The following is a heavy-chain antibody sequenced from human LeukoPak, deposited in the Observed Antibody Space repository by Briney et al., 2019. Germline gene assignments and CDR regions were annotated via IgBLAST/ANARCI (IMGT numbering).Heavy chain of an antibody. D-gene: IGHD6-19*01. V-gene: IGHV1-2*02. CDR1: GYPFTGYY. Sequence: GASVKVSCKASGYPFTGYYVHWVRQAPGHGLEWMGWVNPRNGGTHSAQKFQGRVSMTGDTSITTAYMELSSLRSEDTAVYYCARVGNIAVADDEYWYFDLWGRGTLVTVSS. CDR3: ARVGNIAVADDEYWYFDL. J-gene: IGHJ2*01. CDR2: VNPRNGGT.